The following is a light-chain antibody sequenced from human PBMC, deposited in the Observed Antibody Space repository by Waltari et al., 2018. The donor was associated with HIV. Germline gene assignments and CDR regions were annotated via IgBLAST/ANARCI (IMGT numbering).Light chain of an antibody. CDR2: GAS. CDR3: QQYNHWPLA. J-gene: IGKJ1*01. CDR1: QSVSRN. Sequence: EIVMTQSPSILSVSPGERAPLSCRASQSVSRNLAWYQQRPGQAPRLLIYGASVRATDIPARFSGSGSGTEFTLTTSSLQSEDFAFYSCQQYNHWPLAFGQWTKVE. V-gene: IGKV3-15*01.